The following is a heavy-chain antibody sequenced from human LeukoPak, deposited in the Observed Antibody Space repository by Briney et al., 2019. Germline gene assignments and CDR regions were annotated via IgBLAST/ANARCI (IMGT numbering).Heavy chain of an antibody. D-gene: IGHD6-19*01. CDR3: ARVGRSGWTVDY. CDR2: ISSSSSNI. J-gene: IGHJ4*02. CDR1: GFDFSTYS. V-gene: IGHV3-48*04. Sequence: GGSLRLSCAASGFDFSTYSIVWVRQAPGKGLEWVSYISSSSSNIYHADSVKGRFTISRDNAKNSLNLQMNSLRAEDTAVYYCARVGRSGWTVDYWGQGTLVTVSS.